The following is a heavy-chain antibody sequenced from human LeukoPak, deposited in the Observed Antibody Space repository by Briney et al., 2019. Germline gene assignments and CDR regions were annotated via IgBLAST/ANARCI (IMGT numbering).Heavy chain of an antibody. CDR1: GFTFSSYN. CDR3: VRDPRQQSRLGYYYYYGLDV. V-gene: IGHV3-21*01. Sequence: KPGGSLRLSCAASGFTFSSYNFNWLRQAPGKGLEWVSSISGSSSYIYYADSVKGRFTISRDNAKNSLYLQMNSLRAEDTAVYYCVRDPRQQSRLGYYYYYGLDVWGQGTTVTVSS. D-gene: IGHD6-13*01. J-gene: IGHJ6*02. CDR2: ISGSSSYI.